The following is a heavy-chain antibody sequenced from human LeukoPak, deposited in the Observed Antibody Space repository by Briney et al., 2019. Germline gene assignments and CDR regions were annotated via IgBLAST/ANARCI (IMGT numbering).Heavy chain of an antibody. CDR3: ARARTSIRIMITFGGVIDRFDP. D-gene: IGHD3-16*02. Sequence: PSQTLSLTCTVSGGSISSGGYYWSWIRQHPGKGLEWIGYIYYSGSTYYIPSLKSRVTISVDTSKNQFSLKLSSVTAADTAVYYCARARTSIRIMITFGGVIDRFDPWGQGTLVTVSS. V-gene: IGHV4-31*03. J-gene: IGHJ5*02. CDR1: GGSISSGGYY. CDR2: IYYSGST.